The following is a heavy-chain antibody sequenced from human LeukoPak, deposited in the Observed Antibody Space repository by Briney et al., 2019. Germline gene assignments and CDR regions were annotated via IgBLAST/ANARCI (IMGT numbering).Heavy chain of an antibody. Sequence: ASETLSLTCTVSGYSISSGYYWGWIRQPPGKGLEWIGSIYHSGSTYYNPSLKSRVTISVDTSKNQFSLKLSSVTAADTAVYYCARLGYYYDSSGYDWGQGTLVTVSP. J-gene: IGHJ4*02. D-gene: IGHD3-22*01. CDR1: GYSISSGYY. V-gene: IGHV4-38-2*02. CDR2: IYHSGST. CDR3: ARLGYYYDSSGYD.